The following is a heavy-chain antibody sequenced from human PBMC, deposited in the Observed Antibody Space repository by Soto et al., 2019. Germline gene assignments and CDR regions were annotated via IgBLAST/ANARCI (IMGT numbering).Heavy chain of an antibody. Sequence: PSETLSLTCTVSGDSVNNYYWSWIRQPPGKRLEWIGCIYYTGSTTYNPSLETRVTMSVDTSKNQFSLELNSVNAADTAVYYCAKYRRTEAEGFTLDYWGRGTLVTVSS. CDR1: GDSVNNYY. D-gene: IGHD6-13*01. V-gene: IGHV4-59*02. J-gene: IGHJ4*02. CDR3: AKYRRTEAEGFTLDY. CDR2: IYYTGST.